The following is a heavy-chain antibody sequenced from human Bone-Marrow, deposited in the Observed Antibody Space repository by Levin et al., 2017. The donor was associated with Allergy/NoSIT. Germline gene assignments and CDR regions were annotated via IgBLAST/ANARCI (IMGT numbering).Heavy chain of an antibody. V-gene: IGHV3-23*01. D-gene: IGHD1-14*01. CDR2: ISGSGDRT. CDR1: GFTFNTYA. Sequence: GGSLRLSCVASGFTFNTYAMTWVRQGPGKGLEWVSVISGSGDRTYYADSVRGRFTISRDNSKNTLYLEMNSLRVEDTALYYCAKESYHLKPLPTDYWGHGTLVTVSS. J-gene: IGHJ4*01. CDR3: AKESYHLKPLPTDY.